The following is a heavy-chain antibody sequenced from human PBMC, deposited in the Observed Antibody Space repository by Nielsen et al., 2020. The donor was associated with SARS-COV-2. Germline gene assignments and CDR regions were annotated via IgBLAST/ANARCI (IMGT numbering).Heavy chain of an antibody. V-gene: IGHV4-31*03. CDR1: GGSISSGGYY. Sequence: TLSLTCTVSGGSISSGGYYWSWIRQHPGKGLEWIGYIYYSGSTYYNPSLKSRVTISVDTSKNQFSLKLSSVTAADTAVYYCARGLYGDYPYYFDYWGQGTLVTVSS. J-gene: IGHJ4*02. D-gene: IGHD4-17*01. CDR3: ARGLYGDYPYYFDY. CDR2: IYYSGST.